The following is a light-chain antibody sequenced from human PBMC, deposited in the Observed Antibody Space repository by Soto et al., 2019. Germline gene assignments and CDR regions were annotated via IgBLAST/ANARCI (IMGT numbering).Light chain of an antibody. Sequence: EIVLTQSPGTLSLSPLEIATLSFMASQSVSSNYLAWYQQKPGQAPRLLIYGASSRAAGIPDRFTGSGSGTVFTLTISRLETEDFAVYYCQQNGSSPTFGQGTKVDIK. CDR3: QQNGSSPT. CDR2: GAS. V-gene: IGKV3-20*01. CDR1: QSVSSNY. J-gene: IGKJ1*01.